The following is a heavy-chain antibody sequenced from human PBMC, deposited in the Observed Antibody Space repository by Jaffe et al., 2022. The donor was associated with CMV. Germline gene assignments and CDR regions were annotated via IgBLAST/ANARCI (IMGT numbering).Heavy chain of an antibody. CDR1: GFTVSSNY. CDR2: IYSGGST. Sequence: EVQLVESGGGLIQPGGSLRLSCAASGFTVSSNYMSWVRQAPGKGLEWVSVIYSGGSTYYADSVKGRFTISRDNSKNTLYLQMNSLRAEDTAVYYCAIVPANPYYYGMDVWGQGTTVTVSS. V-gene: IGHV3-53*01. D-gene: IGHD2-2*01. CDR3: AIVPANPYYYGMDV. J-gene: IGHJ6*02.